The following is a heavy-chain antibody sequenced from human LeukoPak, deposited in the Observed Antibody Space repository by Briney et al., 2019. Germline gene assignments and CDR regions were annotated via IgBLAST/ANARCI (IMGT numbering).Heavy chain of an antibody. V-gene: IGHV3-7*01. J-gene: IGHJ3*02. CDR3: ARAPLSIAVAGYNAFDI. D-gene: IGHD6-19*01. CDR1: GFTFSTYW. Sequence: GGSLRLSCAGSGFTFSTYWMSWVRQAPGRGLDWVANIKQDGTDKYYVDSVKGRFTISRDNAKNLLYLQMNSLRAEDTAVYYCARAPLSIAVAGYNAFDIWGQGTMVTVSS. CDR2: IKQDGTDK.